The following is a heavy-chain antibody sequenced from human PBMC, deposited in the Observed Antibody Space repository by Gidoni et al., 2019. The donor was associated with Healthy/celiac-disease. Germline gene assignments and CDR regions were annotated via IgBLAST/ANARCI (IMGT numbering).Heavy chain of an antibody. CDR2: INHSGST. D-gene: IGHD5-18*01. Sequence: QVQLQQWGAGLLKPSETLSLTCAVYGGSFSGYYWSWSRQPPGKGLEWIGEINHSGSTNYNPSLKSRVTISVDTSKSQFSLKLSSVTAADTAVYYCARDRYSYGYKNNWFDPWGQGTLVTVSS. J-gene: IGHJ5*02. CDR1: GGSFSGYY. CDR3: ARDRYSYGYKNNWFDP. V-gene: IGHV4-34*01.